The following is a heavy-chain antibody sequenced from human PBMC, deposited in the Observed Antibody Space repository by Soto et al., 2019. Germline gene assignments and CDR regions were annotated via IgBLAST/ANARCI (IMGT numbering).Heavy chain of an antibody. D-gene: IGHD4-17*01. CDR2: ISYDGSNK. J-gene: IGHJ6*02. V-gene: IGHV3-30-3*01. CDR3: ARDRTTVTTNYYYYYGMDV. CDR1: GFTFSSYA. Sequence: QVQLVESGGGVVQPGRSLRLSCAASGFTFSSYAMLWVRQAPGKGLEWVAVISYDGSNKYYADSVKGRFTISRDNSKNTLYLQMNSLRAEDTAVYYCARDRTTVTTNYYYYYGMDVWGQGTTVTVSS.